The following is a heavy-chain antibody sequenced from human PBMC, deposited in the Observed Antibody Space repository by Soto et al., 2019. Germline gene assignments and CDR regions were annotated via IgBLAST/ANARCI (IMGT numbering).Heavy chain of an antibody. CDR1: GYTFNTYG. CDR3: ARMTTVDTSHYYMDV. D-gene: IGHD4-4*01. V-gene: IGHV1-18*04. CDR2: ISIHNGNT. Sequence: QAQLLQSGGELKKSGASVKVSCKASGYTFNTYGISWVRQAPGQGLEWMAWISIHNGNTNFAQKFQGRVTLTTDTSTSTANMELRSLRSADTAVYYCARMTTVDTSHYYMDVWGKGTMVTVSS. J-gene: IGHJ6*03.